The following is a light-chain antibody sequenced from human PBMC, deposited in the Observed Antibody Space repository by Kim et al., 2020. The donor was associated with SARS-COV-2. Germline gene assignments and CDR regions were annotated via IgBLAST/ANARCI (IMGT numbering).Light chain of an antibody. V-gene: IGLV1-44*01. J-gene: IGLJ3*02. CDR3: ATWDVTLNGWV. CDR1: DTNVRRHF. CDR2: NDN. Sequence: QTVNISSTGNDTNVRRHFVKWYQHLPGTAPEVFIYNDNQRPSGAPDRFSGSRSGTSASLAISGSQSEDEADYYCATWDVTLNGWVFGGGTQLTVL.